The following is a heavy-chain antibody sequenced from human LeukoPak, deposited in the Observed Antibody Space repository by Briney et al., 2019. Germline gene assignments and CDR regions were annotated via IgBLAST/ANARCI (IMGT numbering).Heavy chain of an antibody. J-gene: IGHJ4*02. CDR1: GFTFSSYA. CDR2: ISGSGGST. Sequence: GGSLRLSCAASGFTFSSYAMSWVRQAPGRGLEWVSAISGSGGSTYYADSVKGRFTISRDNSKNTLYLQMNSLRAEDTAVYYCAKVVAAAGTFYFDYWGQGTLVTVSS. V-gene: IGHV3-23*01. D-gene: IGHD6-13*01. CDR3: AKVVAAAGTFYFDY.